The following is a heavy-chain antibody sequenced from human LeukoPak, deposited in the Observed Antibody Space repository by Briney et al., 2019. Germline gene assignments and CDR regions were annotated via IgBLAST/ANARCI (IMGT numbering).Heavy chain of an antibody. D-gene: IGHD2-15*01. V-gene: IGHV4-4*07. J-gene: IGHJ3*02. Sequence: SETLSLTCTVSGGSIYNYYGTWIRQPAGTELRSIRRIYTRGSTNYNPSIRRRVTMSVDTSKNQFSLKLSSVTVADTAVYYCARGRYCSADICSGGDAFDIWGQGTMVSVSS. CDR1: GGSIYNYY. CDR3: ARGRYCSADICSGGDAFDI. CDR2: IYTRGST.